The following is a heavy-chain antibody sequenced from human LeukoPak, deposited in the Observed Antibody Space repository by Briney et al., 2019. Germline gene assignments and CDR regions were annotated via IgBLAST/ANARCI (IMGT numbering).Heavy chain of an antibody. Sequence: GGSLRLSCAASGFTVSSNYMSWVRQAPGKGLEWVSVIYSGGSTYYADSVKGRFTISRDNSKNTLYLQMNSLRAEDTAVYHCARDPRGYCSGGSCYSDAFDIWGQGTMVAVSS. V-gene: IGHV3-53*01. D-gene: IGHD2-15*01. CDR1: GFTVSSNY. CDR2: IYSGGST. CDR3: ARDPRGYCSGGSCYSDAFDI. J-gene: IGHJ3*02.